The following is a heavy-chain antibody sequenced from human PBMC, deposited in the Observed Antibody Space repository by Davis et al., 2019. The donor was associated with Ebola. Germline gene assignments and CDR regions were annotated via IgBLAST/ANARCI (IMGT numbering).Heavy chain of an antibody. V-gene: IGHV3-30*18. J-gene: IGHJ6*02. CDR2: ISYDGSNK. D-gene: IGHD5-18*01. CDR3: VKDRGYSYGYVGYYYYGMDV. CDR1: GFTFSSYG. Sequence: GESLKISCAASGFTFSSYGMHWVRQAPGKGLEWVAVISYDGSNKYYADSVKGRFTISRDNSKNTLYLQMSSLRAEDTAVYYCVKDRGYSYGYVGYYYYGMDVWGQGTTVTVSS.